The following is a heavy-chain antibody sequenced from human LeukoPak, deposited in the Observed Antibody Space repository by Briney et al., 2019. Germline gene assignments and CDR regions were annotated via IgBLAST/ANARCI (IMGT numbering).Heavy chain of an antibody. V-gene: IGHV1-69*04. J-gene: IGHJ6*03. Sequence: EASVKVSCKASGGTFSSYAISWVRQAPGQGLEWMGRIIPILGIANYAQKFQGRVTITTDESTSTAYMELSSLRSEDTAVYYCARALVVPAGMDGFYYMDVWGKGTTVTVSS. CDR2: IIPILGIA. D-gene: IGHD2-2*01. CDR3: ARALVVPAGMDGFYYMDV. CDR1: GGTFSSYA.